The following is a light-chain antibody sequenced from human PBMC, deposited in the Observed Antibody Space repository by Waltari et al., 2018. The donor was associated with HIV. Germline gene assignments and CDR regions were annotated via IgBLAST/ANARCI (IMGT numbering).Light chain of an antibody. CDR1: TSDVGIYTL. CDR3: CSYAGRTTLV. Sequence: QSALTQPASVSGSPGQSITISCTGTTSDVGIYTLVSWYQQHPGKAPKLMIYEVSKRPSGVSNRFSGSKSGNTASLTISGLQAEDEADYYCCSYAGRTTLVFGGGTTLTVL. CDR2: EVS. J-gene: IGLJ3*02. V-gene: IGLV2-23*02.